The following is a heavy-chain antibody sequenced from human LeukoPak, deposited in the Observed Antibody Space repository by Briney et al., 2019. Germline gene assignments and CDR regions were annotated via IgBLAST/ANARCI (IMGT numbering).Heavy chain of an antibody. CDR2: IYYSGST. CDR1: GGSISSYY. Sequence: TSETLSLTCTVSGGSISSYYWSWIRQPPGKGLEWIGYIYYSGSTNYNPSLKSRVTISVDTSKNQFSLKLSSVTAADTAVYYCARDHYDFWSGRPRMIDYWGQGTLVTVSS. V-gene: IGHV4-59*01. J-gene: IGHJ4*02. CDR3: ARDHYDFWSGRPRMIDY. D-gene: IGHD3-3*01.